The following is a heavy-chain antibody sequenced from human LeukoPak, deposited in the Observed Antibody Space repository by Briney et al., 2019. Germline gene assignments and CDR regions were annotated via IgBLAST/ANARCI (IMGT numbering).Heavy chain of an antibody. D-gene: IGHD3-22*01. CDR2: INPNSGDT. Sequence: GASVKVSCKTSGYTFTDYYMHWVRQAPGQGLEWVGWINPNSGDTNYAQRFQGRVTMTRDTSISTAYMELSRLRVDDTAVYYCARARGFDSSGYDYYFDYWGQGTLVTVSS. V-gene: IGHV1-2*02. J-gene: IGHJ4*02. CDR1: GYTFTDYY. CDR3: ARARGFDSSGYDYYFDY.